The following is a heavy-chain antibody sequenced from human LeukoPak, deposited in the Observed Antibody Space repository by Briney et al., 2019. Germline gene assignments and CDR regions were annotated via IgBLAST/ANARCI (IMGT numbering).Heavy chain of an antibody. Sequence: GGSLRLSCAASGXTFSDHYMSWIRQAPGKGLEWISYISFSHHTNYADSVKGRFTISRDDARNSLFLQMNSLRAEDTAVYYCAREHSSVSSESKGYDLWGQGTLVTVSS. CDR1: GXTFSDHY. CDR3: AREHSSVSSESKGYDL. V-gene: IGHV3-11*06. J-gene: IGHJ5*02. CDR2: ISFSHHT. D-gene: IGHD6-19*01.